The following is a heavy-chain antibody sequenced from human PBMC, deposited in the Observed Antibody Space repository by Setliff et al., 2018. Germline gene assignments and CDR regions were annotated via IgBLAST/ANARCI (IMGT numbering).Heavy chain of an antibody. CDR1: GFTFSNFG. CDR2: ISSSSSTT. V-gene: IGHV3-48*01. J-gene: IGHJ6*02. D-gene: IGHD3-10*01. Sequence: PGGSLRLSCATSGFTFSNFGMNWVRQAPGKGLEWLSYISSSSSTTYYADSGKGRFTISRDNAKNSLYLQMNSLRADDTAVYSCARAGAFGRLDVWGQGTTVTVSS. CDR3: ARAGAFGRLDV.